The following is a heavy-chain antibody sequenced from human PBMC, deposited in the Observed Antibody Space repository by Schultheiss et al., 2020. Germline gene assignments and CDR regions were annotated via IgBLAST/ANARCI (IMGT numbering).Heavy chain of an antibody. V-gene: IGHV1-2*02. D-gene: IGHD3-16*02. CDR2: INPNSGGT. CDR1: GYTFTGYY. J-gene: IGHJ6*04. CDR3: ARARPSFLGRQGYYYYGMDV. Sequence: AYVTVSGKASGYTFTGYYMHWVRQAPGQGLEWMGWINPNSGGTNYAQKFQGRVTMTRDTSISTAYMELSRLRSDDTAVYYCARARPSFLGRQGYYYYGMDVWGRG.